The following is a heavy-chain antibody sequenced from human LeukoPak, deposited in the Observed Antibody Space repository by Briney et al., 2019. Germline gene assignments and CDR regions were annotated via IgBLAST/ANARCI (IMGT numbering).Heavy chain of an antibody. CDR1: RFTFSSYW. Sequence: PGGSLRLSCAASRFTFSSYWMHWVRQAPGKGLVWVSHINGDGSSASYADSVKGRFTISRDNAKNTLYLQMNSLRGDDTAVYYCAKPLSAASGTDFDSWGQGTLVTVSS. CDR2: INGDGSSA. CDR3: AKPLSAASGTDFDS. J-gene: IGHJ4*02. V-gene: IGHV3-74*01. D-gene: IGHD6-13*01.